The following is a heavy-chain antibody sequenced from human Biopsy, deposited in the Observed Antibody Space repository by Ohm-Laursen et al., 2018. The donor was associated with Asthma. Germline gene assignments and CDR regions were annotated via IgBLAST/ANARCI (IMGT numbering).Heavy chain of an antibody. J-gene: IGHJ4*02. CDR2: INPNSGDT. D-gene: IGHD3-22*01. CDR3: ATVGQLLSSRGYSFAY. Sequence: ASVKVSCKASGNTFSGYYLHWVRQAPGQGLEWVGRINPNSGDTNYAEKFQGRVTMTRDTSTSTGFMELSRLTSDDTAVYYCATVGQLLSSRGYSFAYWGQGTLVTVSS. CDR1: GNTFSGYY. V-gene: IGHV1-2*06.